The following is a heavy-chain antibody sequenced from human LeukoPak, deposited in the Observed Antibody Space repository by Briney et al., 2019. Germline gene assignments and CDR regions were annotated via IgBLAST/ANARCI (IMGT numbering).Heavy chain of an antibody. Sequence: SETLSLTCAVYGGSFSGYYWSWIRQPPGKGLEWIGEINHSGSTNYNPSLKRRVTISVDTFKNQFSLKLSSVTAADTAVYYCARGGGWRPLRYCSSTSCRTINWFDPWGQGTLVTVSS. CDR2: INHSGST. CDR3: ARGGGWRPLRYCSSTSCRTINWFDP. CDR1: GGSFSGYY. J-gene: IGHJ5*02. D-gene: IGHD2-2*01. V-gene: IGHV4-34*01.